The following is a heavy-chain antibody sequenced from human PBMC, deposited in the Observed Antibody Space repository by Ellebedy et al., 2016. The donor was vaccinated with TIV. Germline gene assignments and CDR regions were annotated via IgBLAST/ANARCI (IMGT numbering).Heavy chain of an antibody. CDR3: TTGVDSSSSSA. D-gene: IGHD6-6*01. V-gene: IGHV1-46*01. J-gene: IGHJ5*02. Sequence: ASVKVSXKISRYTFTTFYVHWVRQAPGQGLEWVGLDFPSGDTTYPQKFRGRITMNRDTSTNTAYMELSSLTSEDTAVYYCTTGVDSSSSSAWGQGTLVTVSS. CDR2: DFPSGDT. CDR1: RYTFTTFY.